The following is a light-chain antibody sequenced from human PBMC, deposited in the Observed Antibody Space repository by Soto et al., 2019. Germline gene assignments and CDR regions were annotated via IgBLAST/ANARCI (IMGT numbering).Light chain of an antibody. CDR2: LYSDGSH. CDR1: SGHSSYA. Sequence: QLVLTQSPSASASLGASVKLTCTLSSGHSSYAIAWHQQQPEKGPRYLMKLYSDGSHSKGDGIPDRFSGSSSGAERYLTISSLHSEDEADYYCQTWGAGIVVFGGGTKVTVL. J-gene: IGLJ3*02. V-gene: IGLV4-69*01. CDR3: QTWGAGIVV.